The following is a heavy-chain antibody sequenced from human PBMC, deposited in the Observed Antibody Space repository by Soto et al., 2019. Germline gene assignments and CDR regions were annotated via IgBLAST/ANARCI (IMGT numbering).Heavy chain of an antibody. CDR2: ISYDGSNK. CDR1: GFTFSSYG. J-gene: IGHJ6*02. CDR3: AKVSVPATIAYYYYGMDV. D-gene: IGHD2-2*01. Sequence: GGSLRLSCAASGFTFSSYGMHWVRQAPGKGLEWVALISYDGSNKYYADSVKGRFTISRDNSKNTLYLQMNSLRAEDTAVYYCAKVSVPATIAYYYYGMDVWGQGTTVTVSS. V-gene: IGHV3-30*18.